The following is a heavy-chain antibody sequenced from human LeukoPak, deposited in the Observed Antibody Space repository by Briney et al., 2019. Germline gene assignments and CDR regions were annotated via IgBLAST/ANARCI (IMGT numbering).Heavy chain of an antibody. J-gene: IGHJ4*02. D-gene: IGHD6-19*01. V-gene: IGHV3-23*01. CDR2: ISGSGGST. CDR3: AKDYSSGWYGNY. CDR1: GFTFSSYA. Sequence: GGSLRLSCAASGFTFSSYAMNWVRQAPGKGLEWVSAISGSGGSTYYADSVKGRFTISRDNSKNTLYLQMNSLRAEDTAVYYCAKDYSSGWYGNYWGQGTLVTVSS.